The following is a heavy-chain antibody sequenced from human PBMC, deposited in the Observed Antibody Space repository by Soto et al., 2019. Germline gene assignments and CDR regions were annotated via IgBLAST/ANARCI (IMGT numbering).Heavy chain of an antibody. CDR3: AKKLFDSRGYHFDY. CDR1: GFTFSSYG. J-gene: IGHJ4*02. CDR2: ISYDGSNK. Sequence: GGSLRLSCAASGFTFSSYGMHWVRQAPGKGLEWVAVISYDGSNKYYADSVKGRFTISRDNSKNTLYLQMNSLRAEDTAVYYCAKKLFDSRGYHFDYWGQGTLVTVSS. V-gene: IGHV3-30*18. D-gene: IGHD3-22*01.